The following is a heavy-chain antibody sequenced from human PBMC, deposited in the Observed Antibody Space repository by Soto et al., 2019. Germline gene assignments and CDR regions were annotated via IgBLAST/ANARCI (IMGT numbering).Heavy chain of an antibody. CDR2: ITSSSSYI. CDR1: GFTFSSYS. J-gene: IGHJ6*02. D-gene: IGHD1-26*01. Sequence: EVQVVESGGGLVKPGGSLRLSCAASGFTFSSYSMNWVRQAPGKGLEWVSYITSSSSYIYYADSVKGRFTISRDNAKNSLYLQMNSLRAEDTAVYYCARVWEPDPETYGMDVWGQGTTVTVSS. V-gene: IGHV3-21*01. CDR3: ARVWEPDPETYGMDV.